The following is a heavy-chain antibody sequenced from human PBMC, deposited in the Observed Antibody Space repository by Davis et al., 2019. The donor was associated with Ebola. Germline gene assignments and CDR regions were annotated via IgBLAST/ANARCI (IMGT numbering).Heavy chain of an antibody. CDR3: AREGELITIFGVARGWFDP. Sequence: ASVKVSCKASGGTFSSYAISWVRQAPGQGLEWMGWISAYNGNTNYAQKLQGRVTMTTDTSTSTAYMELSRLRSDDTAVYYCAREGELITIFGVARGWFDPWGQGTLVTVSS. D-gene: IGHD3-3*01. J-gene: IGHJ5*02. CDR1: GGTFSSYA. CDR2: ISAYNGNT. V-gene: IGHV1-18*01.